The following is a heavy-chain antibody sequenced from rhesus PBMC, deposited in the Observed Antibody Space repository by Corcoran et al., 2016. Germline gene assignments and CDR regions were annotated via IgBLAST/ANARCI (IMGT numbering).Heavy chain of an antibody. J-gene: IGHJ4*01. CDR2: IYWEDDN. CDR1: GFSLTTSGMG. Sequence: QVTLKESGPALVKPTQTLTLTCTFSGFSLTTSGMGVGWIRQPPGKALEWLALIYWEDDNRYSASLKRRRTISKDTSKNQVVLIMTNMDPVDTATYSCARRGYSYSFDYWGQGVLVTVSS. V-gene: IGHV2-174*01. D-gene: IGHD5-12*01. CDR3: ARRGYSYSFDY.